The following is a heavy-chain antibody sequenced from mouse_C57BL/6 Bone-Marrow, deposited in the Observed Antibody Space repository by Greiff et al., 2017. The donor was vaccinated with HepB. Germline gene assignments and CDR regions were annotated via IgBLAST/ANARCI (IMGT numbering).Heavy chain of an antibody. V-gene: IGHV1-15*01. Sequence: QVQLQQSGAELVRPGASVTLSCKASGYTFTDYEMHWVRQTPVHGLEWIGAIDPETGGTAYHQKFKGKAILTADKSSSTAYMELRSLTSEDSAVYYGTRWVVRYPAWFAYWGQGTLVTVSA. D-gene: IGHD1-1*01. CDR1: GYTFTDYE. CDR2: IDPETGGT. J-gene: IGHJ3*01. CDR3: TRWVVRYPAWFAY.